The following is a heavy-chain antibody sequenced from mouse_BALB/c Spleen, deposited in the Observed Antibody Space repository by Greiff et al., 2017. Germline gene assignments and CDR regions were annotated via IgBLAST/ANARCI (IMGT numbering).Heavy chain of an antibody. CDR2: ISYSGSK. CDR3: ASYGNYDRVWFAY. CDR1: GDSITSGY. Sequence: EVQVVESGPSLVKPSQTLSLTCSVTGDSITSGYWNWIRKFPGNKREYMGYISYSGSKYYNPSLKSRISINRDTSKNQYYLQLNSVTTEDTATYDCASYGNYDRVWFAYWGQGTLVTVSA. D-gene: IGHD2-1*01. J-gene: IGHJ3*01. V-gene: IGHV3-8*02.